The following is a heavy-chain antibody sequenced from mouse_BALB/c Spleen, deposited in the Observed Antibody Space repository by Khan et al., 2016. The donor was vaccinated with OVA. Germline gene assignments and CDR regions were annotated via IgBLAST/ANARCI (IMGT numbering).Heavy chain of an antibody. CDR2: IFPGSGGT. J-gene: IGHJ2*01. D-gene: IGHD1-1*01. Sequence: QVQLQQSGPELVKPGSSMKMSCKASGYTFTDYVLNWVKQRTGQGLEWIGEIFPGSGGTYYNEKFKGKATLTADKSSNTVYMQLRRLTSEDSAVYFCARSGYGSLVYWGQGTTLTVSS. CDR1: GYTFTDYV. V-gene: IGHV1-77*01. CDR3: ARSGYGSLVY.